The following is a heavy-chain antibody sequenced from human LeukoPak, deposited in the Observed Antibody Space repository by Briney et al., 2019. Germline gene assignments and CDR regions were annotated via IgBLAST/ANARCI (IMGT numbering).Heavy chain of an antibody. D-gene: IGHD5-24*01. CDR3: ARAKMATITRGGYYFDY. J-gene: IGHJ4*02. CDR2: INHSGST. Sequence: PSETLSLTCAVYGGSFSGYYWSWIRQPPGKGLEWIGEINHSGSTNYNPSLKSRVTISVDTSKNQFSLKLSSVTAADTAVYYCARAKMATITRGGYYFDYWGQGTLVTVSS. CDR1: GGSFSGYY. V-gene: IGHV4-34*01.